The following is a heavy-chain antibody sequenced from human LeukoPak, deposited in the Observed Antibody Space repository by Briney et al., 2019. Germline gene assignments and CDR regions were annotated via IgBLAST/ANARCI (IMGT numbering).Heavy chain of an antibody. CDR2: IGGSGGNT. CDR3: AQWHTVDY. D-gene: IGHD2-8*01. CDR1: GFTFSSAP. V-gene: IGHV3-23*01. Sequence: GGSLRLSCAASGFTFSSAPMSWVRQAPGKGLEWVSVIGGSGGNTDYADSVRGRFTISRDNSKNTLYLQMNSLRAEDTAVYYCAQWHTVDYWGQGTLVTVSS. J-gene: IGHJ4*02.